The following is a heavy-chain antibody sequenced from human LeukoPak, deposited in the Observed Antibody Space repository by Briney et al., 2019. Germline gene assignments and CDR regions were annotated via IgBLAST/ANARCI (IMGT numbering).Heavy chain of an antibody. V-gene: IGHV3-7*01. CDR2: IKEDGGEE. CDR3: ARDFRAARNDALDI. J-gene: IGHJ3*02. Sequence: GGSLRLSCAASGFTFSSYWMSWVRQAPGKGLEWVANIKEDGGEEKYVDSVKGRFTISRDNAKNSVYLQMNSLRAEDTAVYYCARDFRAARNDALDIWGQGTMVTVSS. D-gene: IGHD6-6*01. CDR1: GFTFSSYW.